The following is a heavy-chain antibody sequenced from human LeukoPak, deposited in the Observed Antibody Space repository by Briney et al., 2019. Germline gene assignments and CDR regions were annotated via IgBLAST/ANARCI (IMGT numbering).Heavy chain of an antibody. D-gene: IGHD6-13*01. CDR3: ARAYSSQEFDY. V-gene: IGHV3-9*01. CDR2: ISWNSGSI. J-gene: IGHJ4*02. CDR1: GFTFSGYW. Sequence: PGGSLRLSCAASGFTFSGYWMSWVRQAPGKGLGWVSGISWNSGSIGYADSVKGRFTISRDNAKNSLYLQMNSLRAEDTALYYCARAYSSQEFDYWGQGTLVTVSS.